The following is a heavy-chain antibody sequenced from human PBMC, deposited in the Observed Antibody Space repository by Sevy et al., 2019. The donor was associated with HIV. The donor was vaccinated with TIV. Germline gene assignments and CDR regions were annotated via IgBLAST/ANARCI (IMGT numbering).Heavy chain of an antibody. CDR2: ISTGSTTI. D-gene: IGHD3-16*01. CDR1: GFIFSSYS. V-gene: IGHV3-48*02. CDR3: EIAPRDGGDY. Sequence: GGSLRLSCAASGFIFSSYSMNWVRQAPGKGLEWISYISTGSTTIYYADSVKGRFTVSRDNARSSLFLQMNSLRDEDTSVSYCEIAPRDGGDYWGQGTLVTVSS. J-gene: IGHJ4*02.